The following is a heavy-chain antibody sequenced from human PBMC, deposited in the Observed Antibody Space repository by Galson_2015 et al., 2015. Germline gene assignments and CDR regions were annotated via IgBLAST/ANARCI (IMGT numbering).Heavy chain of an antibody. CDR2: FDPEDGET. Sequence: SVKVSCKVSGYTLTDLSMHWVRQAPGKGLEWMGGFDPEDGETIYAQKFQGRVTMTEDTSTDTAYMELSSLRSEDTAVYYCATRKGYCSSTSCPNWFDPWGQGTLVTVSS. CDR3: ATRKGYCSSTSCPNWFDP. D-gene: IGHD2-2*01. J-gene: IGHJ5*02. CDR1: GYTLTDLS. V-gene: IGHV1-24*01.